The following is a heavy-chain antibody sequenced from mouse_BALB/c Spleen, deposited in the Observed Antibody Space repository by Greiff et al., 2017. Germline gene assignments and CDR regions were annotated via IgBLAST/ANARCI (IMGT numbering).Heavy chain of an antibody. V-gene: IGHV5-6-4*01. CDR2: ISSGGSYT. CDR1: GFTFSSYT. Sequence: EVMLVESGGGLVKPGGSLKLSCAASGFTFSSYTMSWVRQTPEKRLEWVAAISSGGSYTYYPDSVKGRFTISRDNAKNTLYLQMSSLKSEDTAMYYCTREKVLYYFDYWGQGTTLTVSS. CDR3: TREKVLYYFDY. J-gene: IGHJ2*01.